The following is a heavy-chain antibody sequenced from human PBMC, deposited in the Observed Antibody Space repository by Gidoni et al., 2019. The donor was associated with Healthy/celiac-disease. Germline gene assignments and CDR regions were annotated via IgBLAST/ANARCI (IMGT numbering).Heavy chain of an antibody. V-gene: IGHV2-5*02. CDR3: AHSWRVAGLGPFGY. CDR1: GFSLSTRRVG. J-gene: IGHJ4*02. D-gene: IGHD6-19*01. Sequence: QITLKESGPTLVKPTQTLTLTCTFSGFSLSTRRVGVGWIRQPPGKALEWLALIYWDDDKRYSPSLKSRLTITKDTSKNQVVLTMTNMDPVDTATYYCAHSWRVAGLGPFGYWGQGTLVTVSS. CDR2: IYWDDDK.